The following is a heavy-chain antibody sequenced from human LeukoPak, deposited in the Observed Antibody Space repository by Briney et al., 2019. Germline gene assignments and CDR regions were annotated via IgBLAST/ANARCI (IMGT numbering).Heavy chain of an antibody. Sequence: GGSLRLSCAASGFTFSSYSMNWVRQAPGKGLEWVSYISSSSSIIYYADSVKGRLTNSRDNAKTSLYLQMNSLRVEDTAVYYCARADCSSTSCYDYYDNGMDVWGQGTMVTVSS. V-gene: IGHV3-48*01. J-gene: IGHJ6*02. D-gene: IGHD2-2*01. CDR2: ISSSSSII. CDR3: ARADCSSTSCYDYYDNGMDV. CDR1: GFTFSSYS.